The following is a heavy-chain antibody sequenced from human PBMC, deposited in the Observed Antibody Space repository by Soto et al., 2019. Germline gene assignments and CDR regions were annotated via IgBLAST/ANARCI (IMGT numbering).Heavy chain of an antibody. D-gene: IGHD3-22*01. CDR2: ISWNSGSI. J-gene: IGHJ4*02. V-gene: IGHV3-9*01. CDR3: AKAIYDSSGYYLDY. CDR1: GFTFDDYA. Sequence: GGSLRLSCAASGFTFDDYAMHWVRQAPGKGLEWVSGISWNSGSIGYADSVKGRLTISRDNAKNSLYLQMNSLRAEDTALYYCAKAIYDSSGYYLDYWGQGTLVTVSS.